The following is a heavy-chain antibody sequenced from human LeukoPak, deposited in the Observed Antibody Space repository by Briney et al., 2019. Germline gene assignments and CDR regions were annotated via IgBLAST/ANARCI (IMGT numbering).Heavy chain of an antibody. CDR3: ARHSWGSGSYQNPYYFDY. V-gene: IGHV4-39*01. D-gene: IGHD3-10*01. Sequence: PSETLSLTCTVSGGSFSSSDYYWGWIRQPPGKGLEWIGSIYYSGTTYYNPSLKSRVTISVDTSKKQFSLKLSSVTAADTAVYYCARHSWGSGSYQNPYYFDYWGQGTLVTVSS. CDR2: IYYSGTT. CDR1: GGSFSSSDYY. J-gene: IGHJ4*02.